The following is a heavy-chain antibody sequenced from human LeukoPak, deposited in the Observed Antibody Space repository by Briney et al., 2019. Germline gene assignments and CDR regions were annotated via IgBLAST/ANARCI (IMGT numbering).Heavy chain of an antibody. J-gene: IGHJ4*02. Sequence: GASVKVSCKASEYTFTDYAINWVRPAPGQRLEWMGWINAGNGNTRYSQKFQDRVTTSRDTSASTAYMELSSLRSEDTAVYYCTRDLRFFEDWGQGTLVSVSS. CDR2: INAGNGNT. CDR3: TRDLRFFED. CDR1: EYTFTDYA. V-gene: IGHV1-3*01.